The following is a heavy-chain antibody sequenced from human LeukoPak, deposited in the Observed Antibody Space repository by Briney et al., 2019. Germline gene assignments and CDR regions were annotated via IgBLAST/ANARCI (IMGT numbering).Heavy chain of an antibody. V-gene: IGHV3-30*03. J-gene: IGHJ3*02. D-gene: IGHD2-2*01. CDR1: GFIFSRYG. Sequence: GGSLRLSCVASGFIFSRYGMHWVRQAPGKGLEWVAIISNDGSETYYVDSVKGRFTISRDNSKNMLYLQMNSLRAEDTAVYYCARDRSVVVVPAAKSFDIWGQGTMVTVSS. CDR3: ARDRSVVVVPAAKSFDI. CDR2: ISNDGSET.